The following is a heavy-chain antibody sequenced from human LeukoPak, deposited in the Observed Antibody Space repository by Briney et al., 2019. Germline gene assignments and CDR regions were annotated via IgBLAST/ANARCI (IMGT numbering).Heavy chain of an antibody. CDR3: ARDPRHGYSYGYSYCDY. J-gene: IGHJ4*02. V-gene: IGHV1-46*01. CDR2: INPSGGST. D-gene: IGHD5-18*01. Sequence: ASVKVSCKASGYTFTSYYMHWVRQAPGQGLEWMGIINPSGGSTIYAQKFQGRVTMTRDTSTSTVYMELSSLRSEDTAVYYCARDPRHGYSYGYSYCDYWGQGTLVTVSS. CDR1: GYTFTSYY.